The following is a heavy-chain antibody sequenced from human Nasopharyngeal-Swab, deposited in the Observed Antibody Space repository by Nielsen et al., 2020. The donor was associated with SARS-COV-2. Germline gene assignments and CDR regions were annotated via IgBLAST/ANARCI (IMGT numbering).Heavy chain of an antibody. CDR1: GGSISSGGYY. J-gene: IGHJ3*02. CDR3: ARHMLGGPTAFDI. Sequence: SETLSLTCTVSGGSISSGGYYWSWIRQHPGKGLEWIGYIYYSGSTYYNPSLKSRVTISVDTSKNQFSLKLRSVTAADTAVFYCARHMLGGPTAFDIWGQGTVVTVSS. D-gene: IGHD2-8*01. CDR2: IYYSGST. V-gene: IGHV4-31*03.